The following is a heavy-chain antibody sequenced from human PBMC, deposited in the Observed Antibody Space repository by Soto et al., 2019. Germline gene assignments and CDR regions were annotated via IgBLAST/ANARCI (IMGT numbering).Heavy chain of an antibody. Sequence: EVQVLDSGGGLVQPGGSLRLSCAASGFTFSTYAMSWVRQAPGKGLEWVSTIIDSGGSTYYADSVKGRFNISRDNSKNTLYLQMNSLRAEDTAVYYCAKRSNTPAAMKSPFDYWGQGTLVTVSS. J-gene: IGHJ4*02. CDR3: AKRSNTPAAMKSPFDY. CDR2: IIDSGGST. CDR1: GFTFSTYA. V-gene: IGHV3-23*01. D-gene: IGHD2-2*01.